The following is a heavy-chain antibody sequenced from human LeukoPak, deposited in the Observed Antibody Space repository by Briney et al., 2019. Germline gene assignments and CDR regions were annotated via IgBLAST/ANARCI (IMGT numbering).Heavy chain of an antibody. V-gene: IGHV1-2*02. J-gene: IGHJ4*02. CDR2: INPNSGGT. D-gene: IGHD3-10*01. CDR1: GCTFTCYY. Sequence: ASVKVSCKASGCTFTCYYMHWLRQAPGQGLEWMGWINPNSGGTNYAQKFQGRVTMTRDTSISTAYMDLSRLRSDDTAVYYCARVPMARGVIMGNHFDYWGQGARVTVSS. CDR3: ARVPMARGVIMGNHFDY.